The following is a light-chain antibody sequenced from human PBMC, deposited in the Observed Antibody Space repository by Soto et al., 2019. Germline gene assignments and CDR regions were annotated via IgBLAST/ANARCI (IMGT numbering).Light chain of an antibody. CDR2: DTS. V-gene: IGKV3-15*01. Sequence: DIVVTQSPATLSASPRERVTLSCRASQFVSSRLAWYQRRPGQVPRLLIYDTSTRAPGISARFSGSGSGTEFTLTISSLQSEDFAVYYCQEYIQVPAGMFGPGTKVDIK. CDR1: QFVSSR. CDR3: QEYIQVPAGM. J-gene: IGKJ1*01.